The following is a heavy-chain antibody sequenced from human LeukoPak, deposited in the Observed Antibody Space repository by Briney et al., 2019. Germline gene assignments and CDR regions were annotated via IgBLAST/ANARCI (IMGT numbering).Heavy chain of an antibody. Sequence: GGSLRLSCAASGFTFSNNWMTWVRQAPGKGLEWVASVKKDASEKYYVDSVKGRFTISRDNAKNSLYLQMNSLRDEDTAVYYCAKDTAVVVTAPFDYWGQGTLVTVSS. D-gene: IGHD2-15*01. CDR2: VKKDASEK. J-gene: IGHJ4*02. CDR1: GFTFSNNW. CDR3: AKDTAVVVTAPFDY. V-gene: IGHV3-7*03.